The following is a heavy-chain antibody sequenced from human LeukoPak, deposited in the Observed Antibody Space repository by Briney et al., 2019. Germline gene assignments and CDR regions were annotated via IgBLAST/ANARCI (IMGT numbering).Heavy chain of an antibody. CDR1: GGSISSYY. J-gene: IGHJ6*02. V-gene: IGHV4-59*01. CDR3: ARDGRPTPDYDFWSGQKTYYGMDV. Sequence: SETLSLTCTVSGGSISSYYWSWIRQPPGKGLEWIGYIYYSGSTNYNPSLKSRVTISVDTSKNQFSLKLSSVTAADTAVYYCARDGRPTPDYDFWSGQKTYYGMDVWGQGTTVTVSS. CDR2: IYYSGST. D-gene: IGHD3-3*01.